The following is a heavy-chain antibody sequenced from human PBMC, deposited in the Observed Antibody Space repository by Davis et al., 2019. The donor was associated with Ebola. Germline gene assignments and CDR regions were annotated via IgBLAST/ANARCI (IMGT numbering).Heavy chain of an antibody. J-gene: IGHJ4*02. V-gene: IGHV4-59*08. D-gene: IGHD4-11*01. CDR1: GGSISSYY. CDR3: ARGTVTTLGDY. Sequence: SETLSLTCTVSGGSISSYYWSWIRQPPGKGLEWIGYIYYSGSTNYNPPLKSRVTISVDTSKNQFSLKLSSVTAADTAVYYCARGTVTTLGDYWGQGTLVTVSS. CDR2: IYYSGST.